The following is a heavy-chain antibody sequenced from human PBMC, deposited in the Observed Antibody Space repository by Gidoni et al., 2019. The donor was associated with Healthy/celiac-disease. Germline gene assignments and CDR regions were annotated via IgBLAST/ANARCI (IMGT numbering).Heavy chain of an antibody. CDR3: ARGSSGWYAYLYL. Sequence: QVQLVESGGGVVQPGRSLRLSCAASGFTFSSYGMHWVRQAPGKGLEWVAVIWYDGSNKYYADSVKGRFTISRDNSKNTLYLQMNSLRAEDTAVYYCARGSSGWYAYLYLGGQGILVS. D-gene: IGHD6-19*01. CDR2: IWYDGSNK. CDR1: GFTFSSYG. J-gene: IGHJ1*01. V-gene: IGHV3-33*01.